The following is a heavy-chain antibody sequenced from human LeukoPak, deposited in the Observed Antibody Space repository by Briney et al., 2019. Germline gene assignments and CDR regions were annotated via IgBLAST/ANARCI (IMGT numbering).Heavy chain of an antibody. CDR2: INSDGSST. CDR1: GSTFSRYW. Sequence: PGGSLRLSCAASGSTFSRYWMHWVRQAPGKGLLWVSRINSDGSSTYYADSVKGLFTTSRDNAKNALHLQMNSLTAEDTAVYYCVLDLLSSFAFDIWGQGTMVTVSS. J-gene: IGHJ3*02. V-gene: IGHV3-74*01. D-gene: IGHD1-26*01. CDR3: VLDLLSSFAFDI.